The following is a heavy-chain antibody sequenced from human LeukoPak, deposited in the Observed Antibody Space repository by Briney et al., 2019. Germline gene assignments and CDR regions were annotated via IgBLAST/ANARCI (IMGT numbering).Heavy chain of an antibody. Sequence: SETLSPTCTVSGGSINSASYYWSWIRQPAGRGLEWIGRIYTRGSTNYNPSLQGRVTMSVDTSKNPFSLKLSSVTAADTAVYYCARGRYDTSGQWRGYFDYWGQGTLVTVSS. CDR3: ARGRYDTSGQWRGYFDY. D-gene: IGHD3-22*01. V-gene: IGHV4-61*02. J-gene: IGHJ4*02. CDR2: IYTRGST. CDR1: GGSINSASYY.